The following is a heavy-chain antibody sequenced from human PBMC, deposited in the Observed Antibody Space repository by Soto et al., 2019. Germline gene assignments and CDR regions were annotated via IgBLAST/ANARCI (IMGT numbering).Heavy chain of an antibody. J-gene: IGHJ4*02. CDR1: GFTFSSYA. CDR2: ISYDGSNK. V-gene: IGHV3-30-3*01. Sequence: GGSLRLSCAASGFTFSSYAMHWVRQAPGKGLEWVAVISYDGSNKYYADSVKGRFTISRDNSKNTLYLQMNSLRAEDTAVYYCARGFKAMVFFYYWGQGTLVTVAS. CDR3: ARGFKAMVFFYY. D-gene: IGHD5-18*01.